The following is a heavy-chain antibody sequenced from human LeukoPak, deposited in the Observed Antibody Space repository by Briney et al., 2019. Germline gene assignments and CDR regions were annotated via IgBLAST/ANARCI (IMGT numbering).Heavy chain of an antibody. CDR2: IKSKTDGGTT. J-gene: IGHJ4*02. V-gene: IGHV3-15*01. CDR1: GFTFSNAW. CDR3: TTVVYYDSSGYYPDFDY. D-gene: IGHD3-22*01. Sequence: GGSLRLSCAASGFTFSNAWMSWVRQAPGKGLEWVGRIKSKTDGGTTDYAAPVKGRLTISRDDSKNTLYLQMNSLKTEDTAVYYCTTVVYYDSSGYYPDFDYWGQGTLVTVSS.